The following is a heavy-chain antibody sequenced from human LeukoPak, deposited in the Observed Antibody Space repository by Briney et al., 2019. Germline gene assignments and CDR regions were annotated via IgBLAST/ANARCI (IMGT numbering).Heavy chain of an antibody. Sequence: GGSLRLSCAASGFTFSSYTMSWVRQAPGKGLEWVAVISYDGSNKYYADSVKGRFTISRDNSKNTLYLQMNSLRAEDTALYYCATGKDDSGSYYRPIDYWGRGTLVTVSS. V-gene: IGHV3-30*03. D-gene: IGHD3-10*01. CDR2: ISYDGSNK. J-gene: IGHJ4*02. CDR1: GFTFSSYT. CDR3: ATGKDDSGSYYRPIDY.